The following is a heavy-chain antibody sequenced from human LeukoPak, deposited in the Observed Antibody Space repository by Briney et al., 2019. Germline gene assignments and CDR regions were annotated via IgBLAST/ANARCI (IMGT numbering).Heavy chain of an antibody. D-gene: IGHD3-9*01. CDR3: ARDAPLLYYDILTGYTTEFDY. Sequence: GGSLRLSCAASGFTFSSYSMNWVRQAPGKGLEWVSSLSSSSSYIYYADSVKGRFTISRDNAKNSLYLQMNSLRAEDTAVYYCARDAPLLYYDILTGYTTEFDYWGQGTLVTVSS. CDR1: GFTFSSYS. V-gene: IGHV3-21*01. J-gene: IGHJ4*02. CDR2: LSSSSSYI.